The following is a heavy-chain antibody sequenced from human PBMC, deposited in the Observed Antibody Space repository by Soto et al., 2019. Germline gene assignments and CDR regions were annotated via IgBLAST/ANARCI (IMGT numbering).Heavy chain of an antibody. J-gene: IGHJ4*02. CDR1: GFTFSNYA. V-gene: IGHV3-30-3*01. CDR3: ARDQRHYASGYY. D-gene: IGHD2-2*01. Sequence: QVQLVESGGGVVQPGRSLRLSCAASGFTFSNYAMHLVRQAPGKGLEWVAVTSYDGSNKSYADSVKGRFTISRHNSKXTLYLQMNRLRPEDTAVYYCARDQRHYASGYYWGQGTVVTVSA. CDR2: TSYDGSNK.